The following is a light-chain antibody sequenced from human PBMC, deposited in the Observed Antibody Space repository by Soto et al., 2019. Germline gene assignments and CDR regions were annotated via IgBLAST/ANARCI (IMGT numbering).Light chain of an antibody. CDR1: QSVTSR. V-gene: IGKV1-5*03. J-gene: IGKJ2*01. Sequence: DIQMTQSPSTLSASVGDRVTITCRASQSVTSRLAWYQQKPGKAPKLLIHEASSLESGVPSRISGSGSGTEFTLTISSLKSDDFATYYFQQYKSYSPYTFGQGTNLEIK. CDR3: QQYKSYSPYT. CDR2: EAS.